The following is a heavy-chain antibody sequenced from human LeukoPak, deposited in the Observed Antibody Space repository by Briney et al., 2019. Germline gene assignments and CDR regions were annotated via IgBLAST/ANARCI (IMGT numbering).Heavy chain of an antibody. V-gene: IGHV3-21*01. J-gene: IGHJ4*02. D-gene: IGHD6-13*01. CDR1: GFTFSTYS. CDR2: ISSSRTYI. Sequence: GGSLRLSCAASGFTFSTYSMHWVRQAPGRGLEWVSSISSSRTYIYYTDSVKGRFTISRDNAKKSLYLQMNSLRAEDTAVYYCAKRLQSSSWPFDYWGQGTLVTVSS. CDR3: AKRLQSSSWPFDY.